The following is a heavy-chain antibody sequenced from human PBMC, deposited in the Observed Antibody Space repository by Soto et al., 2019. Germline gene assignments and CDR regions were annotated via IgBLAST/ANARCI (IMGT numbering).Heavy chain of an antibody. CDR1: GFTFSSYD. J-gene: IGHJ4*02. CDR2: IWYDGSNK. CDR3: ARQAYDSSGYYSDY. Sequence: QVQLVESGGGVVQPGRSLRLSCEASGFTFSSYDMHWDRQAPGKGLEWVAIIWYDGSNKNYADSVKGRFTISRDKSKNTLYLQMSSLRAEDTAVYYCARQAYDSSGYYSDYWGQGTLVTVSS. V-gene: IGHV3-33*01. D-gene: IGHD3-22*01.